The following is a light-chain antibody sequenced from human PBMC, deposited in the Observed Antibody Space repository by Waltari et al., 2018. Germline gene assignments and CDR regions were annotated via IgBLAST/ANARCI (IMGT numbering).Light chain of an antibody. V-gene: IGLV2-14*01. J-gene: IGLJ1*01. CDR2: EVS. CDR1: SSDVGAYNY. Sequence: QSALTQPASVSGSPAQSITISCTGTSSDVGAYNYVSWFQQHPGKAPKLLIDEVSNRPSGVSSRCSGSRSGNAASLTISGLQAEDEADYYCSAYRGSSALVFGTGTKVTVL. CDR3: SAYRGSSALV.